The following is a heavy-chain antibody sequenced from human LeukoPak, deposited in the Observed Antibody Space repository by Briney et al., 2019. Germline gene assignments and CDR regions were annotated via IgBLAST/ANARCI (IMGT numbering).Heavy chain of an antibody. CDR2: ISYDGSNK. CDR3: ARDLSSGWYFSYFDY. Sequence: AGGSLRLSCAASGFTFSSYAMHWVRQAPGKGLEWVAVISYDGSNKYYADSVKGRFTISRDNAKNSLYLQMNSLRAEDTAVYYCARDLSSGWYFSYFDYWGQGTLVTVSS. J-gene: IGHJ4*02. D-gene: IGHD6-19*01. CDR1: GFTFSSYA. V-gene: IGHV3-30*04.